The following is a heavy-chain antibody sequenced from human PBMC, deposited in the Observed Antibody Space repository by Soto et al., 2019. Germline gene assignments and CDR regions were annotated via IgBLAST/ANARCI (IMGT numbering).Heavy chain of an antibody. D-gene: IGHD5-18*01. CDR3: ARHAYSYGGGYFDY. J-gene: IGHJ4*02. CDR2: IYSGGSA. CDR1: GFTVSSSY. Sequence: EVQLVESGGGLVQPGGSLRLSCAASGFTVSSSYMSWVRQAPGKGLEWVSVIYSGGSAYYADSVKGRFTMSRDNSKNTLDLRMNSLTAEGTAVYYYARHAYSYGGGYFDYWGQGTLVTVSS. V-gene: IGHV3-66*04.